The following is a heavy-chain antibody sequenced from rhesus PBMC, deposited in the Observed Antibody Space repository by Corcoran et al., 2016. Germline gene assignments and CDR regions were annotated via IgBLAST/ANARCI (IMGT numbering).Heavy chain of an antibody. CDR3: ARYGPLAADREDSLDV. CDR1: GGSFSSYW. D-gene: IGHD6-13*01. CDR2: INGNSGST. Sequence: QVQLQESGPGLVKPSETLSLTCAASGGSFSSYWWSWNRPPPGKGREGIGEINGNSGSTTYNPSLKRRVPISKDASKNQFSLKLSSVPAAATAVYYCARYGPLAADREDSLDVWGRGVLVTVSS. J-gene: IGHJ5-2*02. V-gene: IGHV4-80*01.